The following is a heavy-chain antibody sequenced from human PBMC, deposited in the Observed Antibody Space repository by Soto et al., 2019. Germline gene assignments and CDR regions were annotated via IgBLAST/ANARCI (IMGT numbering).Heavy chain of an antibody. V-gene: IGHV3-30-3*01. Sequence: PGGSLRLSCAASGFTFSSYAMHWVRQAPGKGLEWVAVISYDGSNKYYADSVKGRFTISRDNSKNTLYLQMNSLRAEDTAVYYCARDTNSGYHYYFDYWGQGTLVTVSS. CDR2: ISYDGSNK. CDR1: GFTFSSYA. D-gene: IGHD5-12*01. CDR3: ARDTNSGYHYYFDY. J-gene: IGHJ4*02.